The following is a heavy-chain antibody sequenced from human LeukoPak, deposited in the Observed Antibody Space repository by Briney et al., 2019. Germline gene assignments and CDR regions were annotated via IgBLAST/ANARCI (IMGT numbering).Heavy chain of an antibody. CDR1: GYSFTSYW. J-gene: IGHJ6*02. V-gene: IGHV5-51*01. Sequence: GESLKISCKGSGYSFTSYWIGWVRQMPGKGLEWMGIIYPGDSDTRYSPSFQGQVTISADKSISTAYLQWSSLKASDTAMYYCARHSLAAAGHYCYGMDVWGQGTTVTVSS. D-gene: IGHD6-13*01. CDR3: ARHSLAAAGHYCYGMDV. CDR2: IYPGDSDT.